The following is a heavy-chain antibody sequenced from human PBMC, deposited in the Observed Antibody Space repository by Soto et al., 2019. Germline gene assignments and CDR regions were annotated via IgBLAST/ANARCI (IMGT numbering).Heavy chain of an antibody. Sequence: GGFLRLSCAASGFSFTSHAMSWVRQAPGKGLQWISSISAGSEGAYYADSVKGRFTISRDNSKNTLYLQMNSLRAEDTAVYYCAGGTYYFDYCGQGTLVTVSS. D-gene: IGHD1-26*01. CDR3: AGGTYYFDY. J-gene: IGHJ4*02. CDR1: GFSFTSHA. CDR2: ISAGSEGA. V-gene: IGHV3-23*01.